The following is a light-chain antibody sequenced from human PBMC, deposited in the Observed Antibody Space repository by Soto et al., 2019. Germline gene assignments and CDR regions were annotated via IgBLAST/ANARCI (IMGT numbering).Light chain of an antibody. J-gene: IGKJ5*01. CDR3: QQYYGLPPLT. CDR2: HAS. Sequence: DIQMTQSPSSLPASVGDTVTLTCQRSQDISNNLSWYQQKPGKAPHLLIYHASKLATGVTSTFCGSGSGTDFSFIITSLQREDLATYYGQQYYGLPPLTFGQGTRLEIK. V-gene: IGKV1-33*01. CDR1: QDISNN.